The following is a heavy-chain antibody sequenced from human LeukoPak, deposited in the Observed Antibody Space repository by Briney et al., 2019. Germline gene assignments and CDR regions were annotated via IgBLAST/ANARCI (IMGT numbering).Heavy chain of an antibody. J-gene: IGHJ4*02. V-gene: IGHV3-30*04. Sequence: GGSLRLSCAACGFTFSSYAMLGLRQAPGKGLEGGAVISYDGSSKYYADYVKGRFTIYRDNSKNTLYLQMTSLRAEDPAVYYWARGRGYSGHELGYWGQGTLVTVSS. CDR3: ARGRGYSGHELGY. CDR2: ISYDGSSK. D-gene: IGHD5-12*01. CDR1: GFTFSSYA.